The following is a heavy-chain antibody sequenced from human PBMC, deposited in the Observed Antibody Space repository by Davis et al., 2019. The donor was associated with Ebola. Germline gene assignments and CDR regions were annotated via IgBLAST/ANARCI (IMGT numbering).Heavy chain of an antibody. CDR2: IWYDGSNK. V-gene: IGHV3-33*01. D-gene: IGHD7-27*01. CDR3: ARDPAWGALDI. Sequence: GESLKISCAASGFTFSNYGMHWVRQVPGKGLAWVAVIWYDGSNKYYAASVKGRFTISRDNAKNSLYLQMDSLRHEDTALYYCARDPAWGALDIWGQGTMVTVSS. J-gene: IGHJ3*02. CDR1: GFTFSNYG.